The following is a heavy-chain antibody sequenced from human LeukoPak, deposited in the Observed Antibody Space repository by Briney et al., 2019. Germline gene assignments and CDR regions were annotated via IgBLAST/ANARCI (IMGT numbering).Heavy chain of an antibody. V-gene: IGHV3-21*01. J-gene: IGHJ4*02. CDR1: GFVFTDYR. CDR3: TRAWADYLFDH. D-gene: IGHD4-11*01. Sequence: GGSLRLSCVVSGFVFTDYRMNWVRQAPGKWLEWVSSISSSGNHIDYADSVKGRFTISRDKAKNSLYLQMDSLRAEDTAVYYCTRAWADYLFDHWGQGTLVTVSS. CDR2: ISSSGNHI.